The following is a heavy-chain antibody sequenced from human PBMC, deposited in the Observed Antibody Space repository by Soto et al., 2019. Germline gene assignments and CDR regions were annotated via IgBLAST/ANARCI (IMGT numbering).Heavy chain of an antibody. Sequence: SVKVSCKASGGTFGSDAITWLRQSPGQGLEWVGRIIPIFGTTNYAQNLQGRVTISADKSTLTSYMELHSLTSDDTALYYCARDRTDSGYYTNWLDPWGQGTQVTVSS. V-gene: IGHV1-69*06. CDR2: IIPIFGTT. J-gene: IGHJ5*02. CDR1: GGTFGSDA. D-gene: IGHD3-22*01. CDR3: ARDRTDSGYYTNWLDP.